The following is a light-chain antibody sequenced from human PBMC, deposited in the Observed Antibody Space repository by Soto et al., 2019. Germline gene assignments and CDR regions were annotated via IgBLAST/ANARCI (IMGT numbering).Light chain of an antibody. Sequence: QSGLGRPASGSWSAGQSITSSCTGTRSDVGGYNYVSWYQQHPGKAPKLIIYEVSYRPSGISNRFSGSKSGNTASLTISGLQAEDEADYYCSSSISSITYVFGTGTKVTVL. CDR3: SSSISSITYV. J-gene: IGLJ1*01. CDR1: RSDVGGYNY. CDR2: EVS. V-gene: IGLV2-14*01.